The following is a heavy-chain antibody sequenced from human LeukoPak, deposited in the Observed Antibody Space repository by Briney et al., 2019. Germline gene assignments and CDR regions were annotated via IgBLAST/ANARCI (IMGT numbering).Heavy chain of an antibody. CDR3: ARSPLRYFEYGYYYGLDV. CDR1: GYTFTSYG. D-gene: IGHD3-9*01. Sequence: SVKVSCKASGYTFTSYGISWVRQAPGQGLEWMGGIIPIFGTANYAQKFQGRVTITADESTRTAYMELSSLRSEDTAVYYCARSPLRYFEYGYYYGLDVWGQGTTVTVSS. CDR2: IIPIFGTA. J-gene: IGHJ6*02. V-gene: IGHV1-69*13.